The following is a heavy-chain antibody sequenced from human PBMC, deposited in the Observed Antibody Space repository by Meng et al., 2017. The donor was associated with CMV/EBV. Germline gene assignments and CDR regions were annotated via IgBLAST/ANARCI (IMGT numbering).Heavy chain of an antibody. Sequence: YTFTGYYMHWVRQAPEQGLEWMGWINPHSGGTNYAQKFQGRVTVTRDKSISTAYMELSRLRSDDTAVYYCAREPLLSSSDSYYFDYWGQGTLVTVSS. CDR1: YTFTGYY. CDR2: INPHSGGT. V-gene: IGHV1-2*02. D-gene: IGHD6-6*01. J-gene: IGHJ4*02. CDR3: AREPLLSSSDSYYFDY.